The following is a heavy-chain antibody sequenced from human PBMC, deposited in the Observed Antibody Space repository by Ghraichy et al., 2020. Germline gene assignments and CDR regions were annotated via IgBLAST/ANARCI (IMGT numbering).Heavy chain of an antibody. D-gene: IGHD6-6*01. J-gene: IGHJ4*02. Sequence: GESLNISCAASGFTASSNYMSWVRQAPGKGLEWVSVIYSGGSTYYADSVKGRFTISRDNSKNTLYLQMNSLRAEDTAVYYCARSPSIAAAFDYWGQGTLVTVSS. CDR1: GFTASSNY. V-gene: IGHV3-66*02. CDR2: IYSGGST. CDR3: ARSPSIAAAFDY.